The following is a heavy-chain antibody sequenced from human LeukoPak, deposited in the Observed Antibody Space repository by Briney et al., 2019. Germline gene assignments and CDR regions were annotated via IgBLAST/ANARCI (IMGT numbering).Heavy chain of an antibody. D-gene: IGHD3-16*01. CDR3: AKGTVARFGEGDAFDI. Sequence: GGSLRLSCAASGFTLSSYSMNWVRQAPGKGLEWVSSISRSSAYIYYADSVKGRFTISRDNSKNTLYLQMNSLRAEDTAVYYCAKGTVARFGEGDAFDIWGQGTMVTVSS. CDR1: GFTLSSYS. V-gene: IGHV3-21*04. J-gene: IGHJ3*02. CDR2: ISRSSAYI.